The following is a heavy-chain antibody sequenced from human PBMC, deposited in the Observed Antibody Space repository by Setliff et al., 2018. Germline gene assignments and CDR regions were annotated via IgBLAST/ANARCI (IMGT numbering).Heavy chain of an antibody. Sequence: ASVKVSCKASGHTLSNYGISWVRQAPGQGLEWMGWVSGYNGDTKYAQKFQGRVTMTKDTSRRTAYMELSSLRSDDTAVYYCSITEVHFSGDRPFDYWGQGILVTVSS. J-gene: IGHJ4*02. V-gene: IGHV1-18*04. CDR1: GHTLSNYG. CDR2: VSGYNGDT. D-gene: IGHD1-26*01. CDR3: SITEVHFSGDRPFDY.